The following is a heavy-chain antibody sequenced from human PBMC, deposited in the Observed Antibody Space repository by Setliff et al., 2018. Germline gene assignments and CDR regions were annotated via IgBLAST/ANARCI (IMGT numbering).Heavy chain of an antibody. V-gene: IGHV1-69*13. D-gene: IGHD3-16*01. J-gene: IGHJ4*02. CDR3: ARLLPLVGPGGPFDY. CDR2: IIPIFGTA. CDR1: GGTFSSYD. Sequence: SVKVSCKASGGTFSSYDISWVRQAPGQGLEWMGRIIPIFGTANYAHKFQGRVTITADESTSTAYMELSSLRSEDTAVYYCARLLPLVGPGGPFDYWGQGTLVTVSS.